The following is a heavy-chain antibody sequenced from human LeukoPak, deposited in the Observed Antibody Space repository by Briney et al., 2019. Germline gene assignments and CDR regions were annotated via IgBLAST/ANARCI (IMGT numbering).Heavy chain of an antibody. CDR2: ISGSGDNT. J-gene: IGHJ4*02. CDR1: GFTFSSYA. CDR3: AQDRMGRGWYQFGY. D-gene: IGHD6-19*01. V-gene: IGHV3-23*01. Sequence: GGSLRLSCAASGFTFSSYAMNWVRQAPGKGLEWVSVISGSGDNTLHADSVKGRFTISRDNSKNTLYLQMNSLRAEDTAVYYCAQDRMGRGWYQFGYWGQGTLVTVSS.